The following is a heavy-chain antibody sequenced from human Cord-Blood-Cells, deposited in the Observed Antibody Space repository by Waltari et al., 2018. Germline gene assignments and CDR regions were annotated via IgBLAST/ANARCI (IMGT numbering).Heavy chain of an antibody. J-gene: IGHJ4*02. D-gene: IGHD3-3*01. V-gene: IGHV4-34*01. CDR3: ARADADLWSGYYDY. CDR1: GGSFSGYY. CDR2: INHSGST. Sequence: QVQLQQWGAGLLKPSETLSLTCAVYGGSFSGYYWSWIRQPPGKGMEWIGEINHSGSTNYNPSLKSRVTISVDTSKNQFSLKLSSVTAADTAVYYCARADADLWSGYYDYWGQGTLVTVSS.